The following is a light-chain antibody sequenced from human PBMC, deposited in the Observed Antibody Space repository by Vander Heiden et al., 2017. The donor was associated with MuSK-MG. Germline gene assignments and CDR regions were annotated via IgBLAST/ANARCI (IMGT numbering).Light chain of an antibody. Sequence: DIQMTQSPSTLSASVGDRVTITCRASQSINNWLAWYQQKPGRAPKLLIYDGSSLEGGVPSRFSGSGSGTELTLTISSLQPDDFATYFCQQESNYPWTFGQGTKVEIK. V-gene: IGKV1-5*01. CDR1: QSINNW. CDR3: QQESNYPWT. CDR2: DGS. J-gene: IGKJ1*01.